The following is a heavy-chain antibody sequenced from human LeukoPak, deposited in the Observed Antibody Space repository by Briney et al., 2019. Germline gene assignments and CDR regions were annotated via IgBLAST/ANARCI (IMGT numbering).Heavy chain of an antibody. CDR1: GFTFSNYD. CDR2: ISTAGDT. D-gene: IGHD6-13*01. J-gene: IGHJ4*02. V-gene: IGHV3-13*01. CDR3: ASSPAYSSSWYAIDN. Sequence: PGGSLRLSCAASGFTFSNYDMHWVRQAAGRGLEWVSGISTAGDTYYPASVKGRFTISRENAKSSLYLQMNSLSAGGTAVYYCASSPAYSSSWYAIDNWGQGTLVTVSS.